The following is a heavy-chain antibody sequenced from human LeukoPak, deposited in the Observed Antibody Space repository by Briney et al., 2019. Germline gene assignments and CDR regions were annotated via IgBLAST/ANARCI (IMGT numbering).Heavy chain of an antibody. CDR3: KSGGAAPGSFDY. Sequence: GGSLRLSCAASGFTFSRYWMSWMRQAPEKGLEWVANIKYDGYEEYYVDSVKGRFTISRDNTKNSLYLQLNSLRVDDTAVYYCKSGGAAPGSFDYWGQGTLVTVSP. CDR1: GFTFSRYW. D-gene: IGHD1-1*01. CDR2: IKYDGYEE. V-gene: IGHV3-7*01. J-gene: IGHJ4*02.